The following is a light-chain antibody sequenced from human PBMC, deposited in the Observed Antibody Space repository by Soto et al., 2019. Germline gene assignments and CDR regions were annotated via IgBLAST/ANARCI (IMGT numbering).Light chain of an antibody. CDR3: QQRFRWPGMFT. CDR2: DAS. V-gene: IGKV3-11*01. Sequence: EIVLTQSPATLSLSPGERATLSCRASQSISTYLAWYQQKPGQAPRLLINDASNRATGVPARFSGSGSGTDFTPAISSLEPEDFAVYYCQQRFRWPGMFTCGQGTKLEIK. CDR1: QSISTY. J-gene: IGKJ2*01.